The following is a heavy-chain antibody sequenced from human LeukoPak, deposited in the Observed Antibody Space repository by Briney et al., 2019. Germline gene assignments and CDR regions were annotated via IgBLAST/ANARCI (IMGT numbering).Heavy chain of an antibody. J-gene: IGHJ5*02. D-gene: IGHD6-19*01. CDR3: AREGGEAVDRSWFDP. CDR2: IIPIFGTA. CDR1: GGTFSSYA. V-gene: IGHV1-69*13. Sequence: SVKVSCKASGGTFSSYAISWVRQAPGQGLEWTGGIIPIFGTANYAQKFQGRVTITADESTSTAYMELSSLRSEDTAVYYCAREGGEAVDRSWFDPWGQGTLVTVSS.